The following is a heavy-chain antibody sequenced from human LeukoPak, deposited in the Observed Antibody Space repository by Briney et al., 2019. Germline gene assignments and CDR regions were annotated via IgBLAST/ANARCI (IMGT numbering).Heavy chain of an antibody. J-gene: IGHJ4*02. CDR2: INSDGSST. Sequence: PWGALRLSCAASGFTFSSYAMSWVRQAPGKGLVWVSRINSDGSSTSYADSVKGRFTISRDDAKNTLYLQMNSLRAEDTAVYYCARDPRLGASSNFDYWGQGTLVTVSS. D-gene: IGHD2-2*01. CDR3: ARDPRLGASSNFDY. V-gene: IGHV3-74*01. CDR1: GFTFSSYA.